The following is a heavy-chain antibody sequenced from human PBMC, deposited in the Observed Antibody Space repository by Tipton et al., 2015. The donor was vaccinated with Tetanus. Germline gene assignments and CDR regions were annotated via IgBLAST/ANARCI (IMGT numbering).Heavy chain of an antibody. CDR3: ARHAGAGATIWGTDY. CDR2: INYSGTT. CDR1: GGSINRYY. V-gene: IGHV4-59*08. J-gene: IGHJ4*02. D-gene: IGHD3-9*01. Sequence: TLSLTCTVSGGSINRYYWSWIRQSPGKGLEWIGYINYSGTTNYASSLQSRVVISVDASKNQFSLELTSVTAADTAVYYCARHAGAGATIWGTDYWGQGTLVTVSS.